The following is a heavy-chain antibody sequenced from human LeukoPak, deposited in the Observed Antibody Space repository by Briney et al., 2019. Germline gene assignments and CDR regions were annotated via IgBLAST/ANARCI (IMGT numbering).Heavy chain of an antibody. CDR3: ARVDGELYYFDY. CDR1: GGSISSGGYY. J-gene: IGHJ4*02. Sequence: SETLFLTCTVSGGSISSGGYYWSWIRQHPGMGLEWIGYSYYSGSTYYNPSLKSRVTISVDTSKNQFSLKLSSVTAADTAVYYCARVDGELYYFDYWGQGTLVTVSS. V-gene: IGHV4-31*03. CDR2: SYYSGST. D-gene: IGHD1-7*01.